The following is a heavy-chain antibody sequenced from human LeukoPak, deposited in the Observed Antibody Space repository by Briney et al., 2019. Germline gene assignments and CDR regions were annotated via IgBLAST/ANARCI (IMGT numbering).Heavy chain of an antibody. CDR1: GYTFTRYG. D-gene: IGHD1-26*01. Sequence: ASVKVSCKASGYTFTRYGMSWVRQAPGQGLEWMGWISGSNGNTNYAQKLQGRVTMTTDTSTGTAYMELRSLRSDDTAVYYCARSGRGTYYYFDYWGQGTLVTVSS. J-gene: IGHJ4*02. CDR2: ISGSNGNT. CDR3: ARSGRGTYYYFDY. V-gene: IGHV1-18*01.